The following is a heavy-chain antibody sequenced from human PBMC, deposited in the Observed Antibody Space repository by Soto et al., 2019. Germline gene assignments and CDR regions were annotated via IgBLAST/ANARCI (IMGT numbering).Heavy chain of an antibody. V-gene: IGHV4-30-4*01. CDR2: IYYSGST. Sequence: QVQLQESGPGLVKPSQTLSLTCTVSGGSISSGDYYWSWIRQPPGKGLEWIGYIYYSGSTYYNPSLTSRVTISVATAKNQFSLKLISVTAADTAVYYCARQKSGFANYYYYGMDVWGQGTTVTVSS. D-gene: IGHD3-16*01. CDR3: ARQKSGFANYYYYGMDV. J-gene: IGHJ6*02. CDR1: GGSISSGDYY.